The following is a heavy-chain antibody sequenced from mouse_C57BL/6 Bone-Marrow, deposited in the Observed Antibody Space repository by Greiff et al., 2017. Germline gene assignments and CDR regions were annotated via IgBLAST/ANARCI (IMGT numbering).Heavy chain of an antibody. J-gene: IGHJ3*01. D-gene: IGHD3-1*01. V-gene: IGHV5-17*01. CDR2: ISSGSSTI. Sequence: EVQLVESGGGLVKPGGSLKLSCAASGFTFSDYGMHWVRQAPEKGLEWVAYISSGSSTIYYADTVKGRFTISRDNAKNTLFLQMTSLRSEDTAMYYCASRAWFAYWGQGTLVTVSA. CDR1: GFTFSDYG. CDR3: ASRAWFAY.